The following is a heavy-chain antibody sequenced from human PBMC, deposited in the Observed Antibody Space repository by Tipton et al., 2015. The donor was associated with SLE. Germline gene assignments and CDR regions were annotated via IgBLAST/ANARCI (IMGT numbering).Heavy chain of an antibody. CDR1: GASMISNY. CDR3: ARVVDTAMITR. CDR2: IYTSGST. J-gene: IGHJ4*02. V-gene: IGHV4-4*07. Sequence: TLSLTCIVSGASMISNYWSWIRQPAGKGLEWIGRIYTSGSTNYNPSLKSRVTMSVDTSQNHFSLKLSSVTAADTAVYYCARVVDTAMITRWGQGTLVTVSS. D-gene: IGHD5-18*01.